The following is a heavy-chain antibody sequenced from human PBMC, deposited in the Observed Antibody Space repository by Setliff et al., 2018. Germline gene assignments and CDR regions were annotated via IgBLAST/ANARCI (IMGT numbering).Heavy chain of an antibody. CDR2: IVPHTGGT. Sequence: ASVKVSCKASGYNFNGYYLNWVRQAPGQGLEWMGWIVPHTGGTRYAQKFEGRVSMTRDTSISTAYMELSGLRSDDTAVYYCARLFPYYYGSSGYHALDIWGQGTMVTVSS. J-gene: IGHJ3*02. CDR1: GYNFNGYY. CDR3: ARLFPYYYGSSGYHALDI. D-gene: IGHD3-22*01. V-gene: IGHV1-2*02.